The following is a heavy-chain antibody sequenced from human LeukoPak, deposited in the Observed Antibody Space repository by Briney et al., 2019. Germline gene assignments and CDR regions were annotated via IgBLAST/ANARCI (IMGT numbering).Heavy chain of an antibody. V-gene: IGHV3-48*03. Sequence: GGSLRPSCAASGFTFSSYEMNWVRQAPGKGLEWVSYISSSGSTIYYADSVKGRFTISRDNAKNSLYLQMNSLRAEDTAVYYCARDQDWNYAFDYWGQGTLVTVSS. CDR2: ISSSGSTI. J-gene: IGHJ4*02. CDR3: ARDQDWNYAFDY. CDR1: GFTFSSYE. D-gene: IGHD1-7*01.